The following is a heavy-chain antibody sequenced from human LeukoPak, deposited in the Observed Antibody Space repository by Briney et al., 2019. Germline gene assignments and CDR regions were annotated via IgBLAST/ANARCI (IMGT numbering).Heavy chain of an antibody. CDR1: GGSISSHY. Sequence: SETLSLTCTVSGGSISSHYWSWIRQPPGKGLEWIGYIYYSGSTNYNPSLKSRVTISVDTSKNQFSLKLSSVTAADTAVYYCARGLSAGTGRWFDPWGQGTLVTVSS. CDR3: ARGLSAGTGRWFDP. CDR2: IYYSGST. D-gene: IGHD6-13*01. V-gene: IGHV4-59*11. J-gene: IGHJ5*02.